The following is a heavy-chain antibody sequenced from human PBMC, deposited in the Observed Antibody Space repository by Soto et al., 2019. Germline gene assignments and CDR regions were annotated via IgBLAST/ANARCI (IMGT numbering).Heavy chain of an antibody. Sequence: SGGSLRLSCAASGFTFSDYYMSWIRQAPWKGLEWVSYISSSGSTIYYADSVKGRFTISRDNAKNSLYLQMNSLRAEDTAVYYCARVNYYDSSGPHDAFDIWGQGTMVTVSS. J-gene: IGHJ3*02. CDR2: ISSSGSTI. V-gene: IGHV3-11*01. CDR1: GFTFSDYY. D-gene: IGHD3-22*01. CDR3: ARVNYYDSSGPHDAFDI.